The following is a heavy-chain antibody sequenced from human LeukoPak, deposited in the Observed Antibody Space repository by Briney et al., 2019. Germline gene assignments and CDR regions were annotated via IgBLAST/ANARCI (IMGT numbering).Heavy chain of an antibody. Sequence: GGSLRLSCAASGFTFSSYAMHWVRHAPGTGLEWVAVISYDVSNKYYADSVKGRFTLSRDNSKNTLYLQMNSLRAEDTAVYYCARAYPPSGYGMDVWGKGTTVTVSS. CDR1: GFTFSSYA. CDR3: ARAYPPSGYGMDV. V-gene: IGHV3-30*04. CDR2: ISYDVSNK. D-gene: IGHD1-26*01. J-gene: IGHJ6*04.